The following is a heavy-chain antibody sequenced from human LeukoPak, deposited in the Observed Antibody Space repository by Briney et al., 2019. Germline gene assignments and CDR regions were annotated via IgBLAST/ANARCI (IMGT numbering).Heavy chain of an antibody. D-gene: IGHD3-10*01. CDR3: ARYYGSGSPYRDYYFDS. CDR2: IEQHGNEK. Sequence: PGGSLRLSCAASGFTFNSYWMSWVRQAPGKGLEWVANIEQHGNEKYHVDSVKGRFTISRDNAKSSLYLLMNSLRAEDTAVYYCARYYGSGSPYRDYYFDSWGQGTLVTVSS. V-gene: IGHV3-7*01. J-gene: IGHJ4*02. CDR1: GFTFNSYW.